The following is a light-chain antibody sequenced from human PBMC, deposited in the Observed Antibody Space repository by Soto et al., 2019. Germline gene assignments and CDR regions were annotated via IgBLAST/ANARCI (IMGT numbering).Light chain of an antibody. Sequence: EIVMTQSPATLSVSPGERATVSCRASQSVGSNLAWYQQRPGQGPRLLVYDATRRATGIPDRFSASGSGTDFTLTISRVEPEDFAVYYCQQYGGSPRITFGQGTKVDIK. CDR2: DAT. J-gene: IGKJ1*01. V-gene: IGKV3-20*01. CDR1: QSVGSN. CDR3: QQYGGSPRIT.